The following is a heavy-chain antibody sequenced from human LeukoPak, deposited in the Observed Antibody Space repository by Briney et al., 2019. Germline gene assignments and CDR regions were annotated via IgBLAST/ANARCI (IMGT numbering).Heavy chain of an antibody. CDR3: ARGAALLGVVIPAAPYYFDY. J-gene: IGHJ4*02. Sequence: PGGSLRHSCAASGFTFNTYSMNWVRQAPGKGLEWVSSISSSSSYIYYADSVKGRFTVSRDNAKNSLYLQMNSLRAEDTAVYYCARGAALLGVVIPAAPYYFDYWGRGMLVTVSS. V-gene: IGHV3-21*01. D-gene: IGHD2-2*01. CDR1: GFTFNTYS. CDR2: ISSSSSYI.